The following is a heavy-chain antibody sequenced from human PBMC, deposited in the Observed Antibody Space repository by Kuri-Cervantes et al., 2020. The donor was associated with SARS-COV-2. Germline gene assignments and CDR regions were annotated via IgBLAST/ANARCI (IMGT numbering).Heavy chain of an antibody. CDR1: GGTFSSNA. D-gene: IGHD2-2*01. CDR3: ARETELYCSSTSCHPYNWFDP. Sequence: SVKVSSKASGGTFSSNAISWVRQAPGQGLEWMGGIIPIFGTANYAQKFQGRVTITTDESTSTAYMELSSLRSEDTAVYYCARETELYCSSTSCHPYNWFDPWGQGTLVTVSS. CDR2: IIPIFGTA. J-gene: IGHJ5*02. V-gene: IGHV1-69*05.